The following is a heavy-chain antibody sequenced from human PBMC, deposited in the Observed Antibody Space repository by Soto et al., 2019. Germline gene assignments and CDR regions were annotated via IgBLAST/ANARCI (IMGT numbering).Heavy chain of an antibody. CDR3: SSHPPDDMIRN. CDR1: GFTFSGSA. Sequence: LILSYAASGFTFSGSALHWVRQSSGKGLEWVGRIRTKVNSYATAYAASVTGRFTISRDDSRKTAYLQMKSLKTEDTAVYYCSSHPPDDMIRNCGEGTLVTVSS. CDR2: IRTKVNSYAT. D-gene: IGHD3-22*01. J-gene: IGHJ4*02. V-gene: IGHV3-73*01.